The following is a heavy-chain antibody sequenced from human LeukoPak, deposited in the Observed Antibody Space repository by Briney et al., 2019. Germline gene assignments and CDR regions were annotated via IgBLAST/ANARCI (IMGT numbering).Heavy chain of an antibody. CDR2: INPNSGDT. V-gene: IGHV1-2*02. J-gene: IGHJ4*02. D-gene: IGHD2-2*01. CDR1: GYTFTGYY. Sequence: ASVKVSCKAPGYTFTGYYMHWVRQAPGQGFERMGWINPNSGDTNYAQKFQGRVTMTRDTSISTAHMELSRLRSDDTAVYYCARANPLYCSSTTCLFDYWGQGTLVTVSS. CDR3: ARANPLYCSSTTCLFDY.